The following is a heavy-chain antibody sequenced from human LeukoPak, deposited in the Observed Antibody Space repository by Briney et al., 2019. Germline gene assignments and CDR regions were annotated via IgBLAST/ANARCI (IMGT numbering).Heavy chain of an antibody. CDR2: IYPYTGAT. J-gene: IGHJ4*02. Sequence: ASVKVSCKASGYTFSGTGWYLCWLRQAPGQGLECMGWIYPYTGATHYAQKFQGRVAMTRDTSISTAYMELSRLRPDDTAVYYCARDGPAQMVDFDYWGQGTLVTVSS. CDR3: ARDGPAQMVDFDY. CDR1: GYTFSGTGWY. V-gene: IGHV1-2*02. D-gene: IGHD3-10*01.